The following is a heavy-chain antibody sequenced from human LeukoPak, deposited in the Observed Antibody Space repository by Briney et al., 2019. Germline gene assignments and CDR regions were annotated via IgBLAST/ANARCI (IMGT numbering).Heavy chain of an antibody. V-gene: IGHV1-69*13. CDR1: GGTFSSYA. CDR3: ARGRYYYDSSGYSPFDY. CDR2: IIPIFGTA. Sequence: SVNVSCKASGGTFSSYAISWVRQAPGQGLEWMGGIIPIFGTANYAQKFQGRVTITADESTSTAYMELSSLRSEDTAVYYCARGRYYYDSSGYSPFDYWGQGTLVTVSS. J-gene: IGHJ4*02. D-gene: IGHD3-22*01.